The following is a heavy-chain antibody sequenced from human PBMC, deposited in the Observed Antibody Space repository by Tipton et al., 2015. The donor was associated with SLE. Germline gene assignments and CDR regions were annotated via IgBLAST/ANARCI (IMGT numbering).Heavy chain of an antibody. CDR2: IYYAGSI. Sequence: TLSLTCTVSGGSISSYYWSWIRQSPGKGLEWIGYIYYAGSINYNPSLMGRVTISVDTSKNQFSLRLNSVTAADTAIYYCARHDYDDNGYYMHYFDYWGQGTLVTVSS. D-gene: IGHD3-22*01. J-gene: IGHJ4*02. CDR1: GGSISSYY. CDR3: ARHDYDDNGYYMHYFDY. V-gene: IGHV4-59*08.